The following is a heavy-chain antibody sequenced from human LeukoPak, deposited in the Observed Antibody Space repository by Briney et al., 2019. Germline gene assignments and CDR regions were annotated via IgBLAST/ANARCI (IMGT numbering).Heavy chain of an antibody. D-gene: IGHD3-10*01. Sequence: SETLSLTCTVSGGSISSFHWSWIRQPPGKGLEWIGYIYYSGSTNYNPSLKSRVTISVDTSKNQFSLKLSSVTAADTAVYYCARGSGFRGDAFDIWGQGTMVTVSS. CDR3: ARGSGFRGDAFDI. J-gene: IGHJ3*02. V-gene: IGHV4-59*08. CDR2: IYYSGST. CDR1: GGSISSFH.